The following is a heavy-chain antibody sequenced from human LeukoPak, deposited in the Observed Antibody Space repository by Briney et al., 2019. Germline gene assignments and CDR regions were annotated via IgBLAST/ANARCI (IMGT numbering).Heavy chain of an antibody. CDR2: ISGSSGST. Sequence: GGSLRLSCAASGFTFSSYAMSWVRQAPGKGLEWVSAISGSSGSTYYADSVKGRFTISRDNSKNTLYVQMNSLRVEDTAFYYCAKDNRRHYTSGPNPDSLHWGQGALVTVSS. J-gene: IGHJ4*02. V-gene: IGHV3-23*01. CDR1: GFTFSSYA. CDR3: AKDNRRHYTSGPNPDSLH. D-gene: IGHD6-19*01.